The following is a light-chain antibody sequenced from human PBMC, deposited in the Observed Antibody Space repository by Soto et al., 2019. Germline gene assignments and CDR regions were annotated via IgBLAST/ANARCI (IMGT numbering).Light chain of an antibody. CDR2: DSF. Sequence: EIVLTQTPATLSLSPGERATLSCRASQSIASYLNWYQHRPGQAPRLLIYDSFNRATGIPARFSGSGSGTDSIITISRLEPEDFATYYCKQRERYQINFDPGTKVDIK. V-gene: IGKV3-11*01. CDR3: KQRERYQIN. CDR1: QSIASY. J-gene: IGKJ3*01.